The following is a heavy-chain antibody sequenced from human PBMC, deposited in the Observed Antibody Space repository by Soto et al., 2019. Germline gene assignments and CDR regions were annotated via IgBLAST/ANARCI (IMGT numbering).Heavy chain of an antibody. J-gene: IGHJ6*02. CDR3: ARDGRRGYDMDV. V-gene: IGHV3-48*02. CDR2: IYGGGTI. CDR1: GFTFSTYA. Sequence: EVQLVESGGGLVQPGGSLRLSCTASGFTFSTYALDWVRQAPGKGLEWVSYIYGGGTIYYADSVKGRFTISRDNAKKSLYLQMHSLRDEDTAVYYCARDGRRGYDMDVWGQGTTVTVSS. D-gene: IGHD3-10*01.